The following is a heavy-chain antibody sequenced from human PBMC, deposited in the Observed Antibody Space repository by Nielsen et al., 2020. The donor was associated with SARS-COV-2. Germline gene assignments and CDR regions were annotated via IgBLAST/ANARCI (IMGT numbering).Heavy chain of an antibody. CDR3: ARGNGWGSYFDY. CDR1: GFTFSSYA. D-gene: IGHD7-27*01. V-gene: IGHV3-30-3*01. CDR2: ISYDGSND. J-gene: IGHJ4*02. Sequence: GGSLRLSCAASGFTFSSYAMHWVRQAPGKGLEWVAVISYDGSNDYYADSVRGRLTISRDNSKNTLFLQMNSLRAEDTAVYYCARGNGWGSYFDYWGQGTLVTFSS.